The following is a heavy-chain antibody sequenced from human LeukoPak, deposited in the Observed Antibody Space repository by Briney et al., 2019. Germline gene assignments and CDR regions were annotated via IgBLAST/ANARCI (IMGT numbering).Heavy chain of an antibody. CDR1: GYSFTSYW. CDR3: ARHINTHYNDSSGNGRAFDI. V-gene: IGHV5-51*01. Sequence: GESLKISCKGSGYSFTSYWIGWGRQLPGKGLEWMGIIYPGDSDTRYSPSFQGQVTISADKSMSTAYLQWSSLKASDTAVYYCARHINTHYNDSSGNGRAFDIWGQGTMVTVSS. D-gene: IGHD3-22*01. CDR2: IYPGDSDT. J-gene: IGHJ3*02.